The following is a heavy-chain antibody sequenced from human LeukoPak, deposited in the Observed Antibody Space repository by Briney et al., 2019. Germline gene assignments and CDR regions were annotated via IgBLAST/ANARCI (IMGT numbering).Heavy chain of an antibody. J-gene: IGHJ5*02. CDR1: GYTFTGYY. D-gene: IGHD2-15*01. V-gene: IGHV1-2*02. CDR3: AREAQSSGGSCHSGCWFDP. Sequence: ASVKVSCKASGYTFTGYYMHWVRQAPGQGLEWMGWINPHSGGTNYAQKFQGRVTMTRDTSISTAYMELSRLTSDDTAVYYCAREAQSSGGSCHSGCWFDPWGQGTLVTVSS. CDR2: INPHSGGT.